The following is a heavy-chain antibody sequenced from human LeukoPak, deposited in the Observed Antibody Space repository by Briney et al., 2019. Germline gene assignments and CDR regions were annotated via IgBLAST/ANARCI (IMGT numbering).Heavy chain of an antibody. CDR1: GFTFSSYA. V-gene: IGHV3-23*01. CDR2: ICGSGGHT. D-gene: IGHD3-22*01. Sequence: GGSLRLSCAASGFTFSSYAMGWVRQAPGKGLEWVSSICGSGGHTYFADSVKGRFTISRDNSKNTQDLQMHSLKVEDTAVYYCAKFRYHSNDNNYLDFNYWGQGTLVTVSS. CDR3: AKFRYHSNDNNYLDFNY. J-gene: IGHJ4*02.